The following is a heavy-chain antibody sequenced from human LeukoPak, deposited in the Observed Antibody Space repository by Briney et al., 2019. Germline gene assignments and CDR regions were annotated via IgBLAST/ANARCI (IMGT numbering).Heavy chain of an antibody. V-gene: IGHV4-4*07. D-gene: IGHD3-22*01. Sequence: SETLSLTCTVSGGSISSYYWSWIRQPAGKGLEWIGRIYTSGSTNYNPSLKSRVTMSVDTSKNQFSLKLSSVTAADTAVYYCARDNYYYDSSGGYHSSDAFDIWGQGTMVTVSS. CDR3: ARDNYYYDSSGGYHSSDAFDI. CDR1: GGSISSYY. J-gene: IGHJ3*02. CDR2: IYTSGST.